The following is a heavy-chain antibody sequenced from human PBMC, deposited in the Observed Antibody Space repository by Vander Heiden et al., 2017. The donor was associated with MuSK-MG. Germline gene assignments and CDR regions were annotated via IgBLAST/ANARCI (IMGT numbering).Heavy chain of an antibody. CDR1: GFTFSSYA. V-gene: IGHV3-23*01. Sequence: EVQLLESGGGLVQPGGSLRLSCAASGFTFSSYAMGWVRQAPGKGLEWVSGISGSGGGTYYADSVKGRFTISRDNSKNTLFLQMNSLRAEDTAVYYCAKSAMGPYYYGMDVWGQGTTVTVSS. D-gene: IGHD3-16*01. CDR2: ISGSGGGT. J-gene: IGHJ6*02. CDR3: AKSAMGPYYYGMDV.